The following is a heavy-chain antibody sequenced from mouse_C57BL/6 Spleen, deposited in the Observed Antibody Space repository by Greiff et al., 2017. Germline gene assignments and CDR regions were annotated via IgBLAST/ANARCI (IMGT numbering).Heavy chain of an antibody. CDR1: GFTFSSYG. V-gene: IGHV5-6*01. CDR3: ARQPSRYFDV. J-gene: IGHJ1*03. Sequence: EVMLVESGGDLVKPGGSLKLSCAASGFTFSSYGMSWVRQTPDKRLEWVATISSGGSYTYYPDSVKGRFTISRDNAKNTLYLQMSSLKSEDTAMYYCARQPSRYFDVWGTGTTVTVSS. CDR2: ISSGGSYT.